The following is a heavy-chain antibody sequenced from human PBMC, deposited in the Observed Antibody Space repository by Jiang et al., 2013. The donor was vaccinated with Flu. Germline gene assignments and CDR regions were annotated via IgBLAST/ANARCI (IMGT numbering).Heavy chain of an antibody. J-gene: IGHJ4*02. CDR2: IDPSDSYT. V-gene: IGHV5-10-1*01. D-gene: IGHD6-19*01. CDR3: ARTDSSGYKFDY. Sequence: RIDPSDSYTNYSPSFQGHVTISADKSIXTAYLQWSSLKASDTAMYYCARTDSSGYKFDYWGQGTLVTVSS.